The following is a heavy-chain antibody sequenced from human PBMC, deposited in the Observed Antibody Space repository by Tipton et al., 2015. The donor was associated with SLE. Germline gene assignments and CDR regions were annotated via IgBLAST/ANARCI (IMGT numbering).Heavy chain of an antibody. D-gene: IGHD3-22*01. Sequence: QLVQSGAAVKRPGTSVKISCKLSGYTFTDDYIHWVQQAPGKGLEWMGLVDPGDGETMYAEKFQGRVTITADTSKGTAYMELSSLRSEDTAVYFCAIVPLVKSMEVWGRGTTVIVS. J-gene: IGHJ6*03. CDR3: AIVPLVKSMEV. V-gene: IGHV1-69-2*01. CDR1: GYTFTDDY. CDR2: VDPGDGET.